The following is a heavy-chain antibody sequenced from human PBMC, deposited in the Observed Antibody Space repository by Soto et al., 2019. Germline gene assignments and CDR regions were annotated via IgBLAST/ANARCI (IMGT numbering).Heavy chain of an antibody. Sequence: QVQLVESGGGVVQPGRSLRLSCAASGFTFSSYAMHWVRQAPGKGLEWVAVISYDGSNKYYADSVKGRFTISRDNSKNTLYLQMNSLRAEDTAVYYCARSRGYSSSYFDYWGQGTLVTVSS. CDR1: GFTFSSYA. V-gene: IGHV3-30-3*01. J-gene: IGHJ4*02. D-gene: IGHD6-6*01. CDR3: ARSRGYSSSYFDY. CDR2: ISYDGSNK.